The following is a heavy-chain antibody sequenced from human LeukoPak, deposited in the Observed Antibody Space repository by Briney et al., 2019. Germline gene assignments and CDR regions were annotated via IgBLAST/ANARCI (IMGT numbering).Heavy chain of an antibody. V-gene: IGHV6-1*01. D-gene: IGHD6-13*01. Sequence: QTLSLTCAISGDSVSSNSAAWNWIRQSPSRGLEWLGRTYYRSKWYNDYAVAVKSRITINPDTSKNQFSLQLNSVTPEDTAVYYCARDSRSRSRGYYYYMDVWGKGTTVTVSS. CDR3: ARDSRSRSRGYYYYMDV. J-gene: IGHJ6*03. CDR1: GDSVSSNSAA. CDR2: TYYRSKWYN.